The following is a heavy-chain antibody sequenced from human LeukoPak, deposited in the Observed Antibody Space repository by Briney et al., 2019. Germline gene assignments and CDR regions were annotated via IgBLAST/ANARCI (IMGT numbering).Heavy chain of an antibody. CDR3: ASVGSSWSLDY. Sequence: PGGSLRLSCAASGFTFSSYWMSWVRQAPGKGLEWVANIQQDGSEKYYVDSVKGRFTISRDNGKNSLYLQMNSLRAEDTAVYYCASVGSSWSLDYWGQGTLVTVS. J-gene: IGHJ4*02. CDR2: IQQDGSEK. D-gene: IGHD6-13*01. V-gene: IGHV3-7*03. CDR1: GFTFSSYW.